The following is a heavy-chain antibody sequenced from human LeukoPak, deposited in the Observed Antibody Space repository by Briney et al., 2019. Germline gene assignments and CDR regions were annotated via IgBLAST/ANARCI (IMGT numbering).Heavy chain of an antibody. CDR1: GGSISSYY. J-gene: IGHJ3*02. CDR2: IYYSGST. Sequence: SETLSLTCTVSGGSISSYYWSWSRQPPGKGLEWIGHIYYSGSTNYNPSLKSRVTISVDTSKNQFSLKLSSVTAADTAVYYCARGYCSSTSCYFAFDIWGQGTMVTVSS. V-gene: IGHV4-59*01. CDR3: ARGYCSSTSCYFAFDI. D-gene: IGHD2-2*01.